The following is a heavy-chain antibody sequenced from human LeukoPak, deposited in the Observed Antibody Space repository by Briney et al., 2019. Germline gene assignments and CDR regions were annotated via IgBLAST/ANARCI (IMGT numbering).Heavy chain of an antibody. J-gene: IGHJ5*01. V-gene: IGHV3-13*01. CDR3: AKPVSGGLAVTADWFHP. CDR1: GFTLSTND. D-gene: IGHD6-19*01. Sequence: GGSLRLSCAASGFTLSTNDMHWVRQATGKGLEWVAIIGKAGDSYYAGSVKGRFTISRDNSKNTLYLQVNTLRADDTATYYCAKPVSGGLAVTADWFHPWGQGTLVVVSS. CDR2: IGKAGDS.